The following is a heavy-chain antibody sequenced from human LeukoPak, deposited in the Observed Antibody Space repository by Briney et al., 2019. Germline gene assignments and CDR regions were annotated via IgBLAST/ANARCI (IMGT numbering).Heavy chain of an antibody. CDR1: GGSFSGYY. Sequence: HPSETLSLTCAVYGGSFSGYYWGWIRQPPGKGLEWIGEINHSGSTNYNPSLKSRVTISVDTSKNQFSLKLSSVTAADTAVYYCARGLVVITKRFDYWGQGTLVTVSS. CDR2: INHSGST. D-gene: IGHD3-22*01. V-gene: IGHV4-34*01. J-gene: IGHJ4*02. CDR3: ARGLVVITKRFDY.